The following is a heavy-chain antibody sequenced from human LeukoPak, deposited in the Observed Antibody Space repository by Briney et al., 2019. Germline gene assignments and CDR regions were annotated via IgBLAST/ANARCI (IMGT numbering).Heavy chain of an antibody. D-gene: IGHD2-15*01. CDR3: AKTQGYYDA. CDR2: IWGADDKT. J-gene: IGHJ5*02. CDR1: GFAFSNYA. Sequence: PGGSLRLSCVASGFAFSNYAMTWVRQDPGKGLELVSGIWGADDKTVYGDAVKGRFTISRDNSKNTLYLQMNSLRADDTAVYYCAKTQGYYDAWGQGALVTVSS. V-gene: IGHV3-23*01.